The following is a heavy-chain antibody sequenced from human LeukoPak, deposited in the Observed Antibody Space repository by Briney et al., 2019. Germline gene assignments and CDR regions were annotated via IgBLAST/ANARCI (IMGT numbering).Heavy chain of an antibody. CDR2: IKSKTDGRIA. CDR3: ATDGFLPHFFVY. V-gene: IGHV3-15*01. J-gene: IGHJ4*02. D-gene: IGHD2/OR15-2a*01. Sequence: GGSLRLSCAASGFTFNNAWMSWVRQAPGKGREWVGRIKSKTDGRIADYAAAVKARFTISRDDSKNTLHLQMNSLRTDDTAVYYCATDGFLPHFFVYWGQGTLVTVSS. CDR1: GFTFNNAW.